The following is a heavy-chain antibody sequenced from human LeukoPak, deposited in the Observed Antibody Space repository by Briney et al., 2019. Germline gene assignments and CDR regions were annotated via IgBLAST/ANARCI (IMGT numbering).Heavy chain of an antibody. D-gene: IGHD2-2*01. CDR2: INHSGST. CDR3: ARALHCSSTSCSKPIDY. V-gene: IGHV4-34*01. CDR1: GGSISTYY. Sequence: PSETLSLTCTVSGGSISTYYWSWIRQPPGKGLEWIGEINHSGSTNYNPSLKSRVTISVDTSKNQFSLKLSSVTAADTAVYYCARALHCSSTSCSKPIDYWGQGTLVTVSS. J-gene: IGHJ4*02.